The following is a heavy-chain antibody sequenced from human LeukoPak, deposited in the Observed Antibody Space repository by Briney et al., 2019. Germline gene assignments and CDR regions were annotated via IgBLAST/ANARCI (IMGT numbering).Heavy chain of an antibody. CDR3: ARDAAYCGGDCPFDY. Sequence: SVKVSFKASGGTFSSYAISWVRQAPGQGIEWMGRIIPIFGIANYAQKFQGRVTITADKSTSTAYMELSSLRSEDTAVYYCARDAAYCGGDCPFDYWGQGTLVTVSS. D-gene: IGHD2-21*02. J-gene: IGHJ4*02. CDR2: IIPIFGIA. V-gene: IGHV1-69*04. CDR1: GGTFSSYA.